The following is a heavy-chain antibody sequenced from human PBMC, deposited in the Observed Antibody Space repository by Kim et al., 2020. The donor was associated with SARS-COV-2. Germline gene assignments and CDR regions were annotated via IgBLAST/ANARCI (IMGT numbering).Heavy chain of an antibody. V-gene: IGHV4-59*13. CDR3: ARDMRIAVSVMYNCFDP. CDR1: GGSISNNH. Sequence: SETLSLTCTVSGGSISNNHWGWIRQPPGKGLEWIGSIYHSGSTDFNPSLKSRVTMSIDTAKNQFSLSLNSVTAADTAMYYCARDMRIAVSVMYNCFDPWGQGTVVTVSS. CDR2: IYHSGST. D-gene: IGHD6-19*01. J-gene: IGHJ5*02.